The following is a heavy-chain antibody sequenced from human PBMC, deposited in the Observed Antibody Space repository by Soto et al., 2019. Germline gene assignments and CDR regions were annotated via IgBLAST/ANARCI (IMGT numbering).Heavy chain of an antibody. CDR1: GYTFTSYG. Sequence: GASVKVSCKASGYTFTSYGISWVRQAPGQGLEWMGWISAYNGNTNYAQKLQGRVTMTTDTSTSTAYMELRSLRSDDMAVYYCAIFNPYCSSTSCYPGPLGDMGVWGQGTTVTVSS. J-gene: IGHJ6*02. CDR3: AIFNPYCSSTSCYPGPLGDMGV. D-gene: IGHD2-2*01. CDR2: ISAYNGNT. V-gene: IGHV1-18*03.